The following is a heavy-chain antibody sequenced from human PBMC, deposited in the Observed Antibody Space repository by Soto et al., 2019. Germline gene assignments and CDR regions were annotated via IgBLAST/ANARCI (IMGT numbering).Heavy chain of an antibody. CDR3: ARLYPPLRGSSWLDY. V-gene: IGHV4-34*01. CDR1: GGSFSGYY. CDR2: INHSGST. Sequence: SEPLSLTCAVYGGSFSGYYWSWIRQPPGKGLEWIGEINHSGSTNYNPSLKSRVTISVDTSKNQFSLKLSSVTAADTAVYYCARLYPPLRGSSWLDYWGQGTLVTVSS. D-gene: IGHD6-13*01. J-gene: IGHJ4*02.